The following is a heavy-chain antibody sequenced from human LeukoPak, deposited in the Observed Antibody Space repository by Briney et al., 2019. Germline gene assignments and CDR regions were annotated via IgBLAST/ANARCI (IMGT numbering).Heavy chain of an antibody. CDR1: GFTFDDYA. J-gene: IGHJ3*02. CDR2: ISGDGGST. CDR3: AKGGIVVVIPDAFDI. Sequence: GGSLRLSCAASGFTFDDYAMHWVRQAPGKGLEWVSLISGDGGSTYYADSVKDRFTISRDNSKNSLYLQMNSLRTEDTALYYCAKGGIVVVIPDAFDIWGQGTMVTVSS. V-gene: IGHV3-43*02. D-gene: IGHD3-22*01.